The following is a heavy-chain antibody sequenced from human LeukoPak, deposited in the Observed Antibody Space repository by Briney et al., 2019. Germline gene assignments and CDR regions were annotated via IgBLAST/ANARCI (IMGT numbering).Heavy chain of an antibody. J-gene: IGHJ4*02. CDR1: GDSISSGTYY. V-gene: IGHV4-39*01. CDR2: IYYSGST. Sequence: SETLSLTCSVSGDSISSGTYYWGWIRQPPGKGLEWIGSIYYSGSTYYNPSLKSRVTISVDTTKNQFSLKLSSVTAADTAVYYCARHVYRYYHRSDFDYWGQGTLVTVSS. CDR3: ARHVYRYYHRSDFDY. D-gene: IGHD1-26*01.